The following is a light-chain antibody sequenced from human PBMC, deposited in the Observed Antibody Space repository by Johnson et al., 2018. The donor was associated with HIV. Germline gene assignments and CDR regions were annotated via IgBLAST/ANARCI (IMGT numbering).Light chain of an antibody. CDR1: SSNIGNNY. CDR2: DNN. J-gene: IGLJ1*01. V-gene: IGLV1-51*01. CDR3: GTWDSSLSVDNYV. Sequence: QSVLTQPPSVSAAPGQKVTISCSGSSSNIGNNYVSWYQQVPGAAPKLLIYDNNKRPSGIPDRFSGSTSGTSATLGITGLQTGDEADYYCGTWDSSLSVDNYVLGTGTKVTVL.